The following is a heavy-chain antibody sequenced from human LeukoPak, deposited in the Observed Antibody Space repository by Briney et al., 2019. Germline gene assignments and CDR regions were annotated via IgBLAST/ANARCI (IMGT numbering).Heavy chain of an antibody. CDR2: IFPGDSDT. CDR1: GYTFTNYW. CDR3: ARAGLYDILTGHYNGFVWFGP. V-gene: IGHV5-51*01. Sequence: GVSLQISSQASGYTFTNYWIGWVRPISGKGQEWMGIIFPGDSDTKYNPSFQGQITISVDKSITTAYLQCGSLKASDPAMYYCARAGLYDILTGHYNGFVWFGPWAQGTLVTVSS. D-gene: IGHD3-9*01. J-gene: IGHJ5*02.